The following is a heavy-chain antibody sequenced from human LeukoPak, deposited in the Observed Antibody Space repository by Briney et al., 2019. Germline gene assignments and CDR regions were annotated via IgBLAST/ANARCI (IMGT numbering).Heavy chain of an antibody. Sequence: GGSLRLSCAASGFTFSSYEMNWVRQAPGKGLEWVSAISGSGGSTYYADSVKGRFTISRDNSKNTLYLQMNSLRAEDTAVYYCAKDANGYTDNWFDPWGQGTLVTVSS. CDR1: GFTFSSYE. V-gene: IGHV3-23*01. J-gene: IGHJ5*02. CDR3: AKDANGYTDNWFDP. CDR2: ISGSGGST. D-gene: IGHD5-24*01.